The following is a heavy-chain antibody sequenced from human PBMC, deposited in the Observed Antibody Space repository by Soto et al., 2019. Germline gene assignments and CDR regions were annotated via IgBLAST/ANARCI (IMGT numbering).Heavy chain of an antibody. CDR1: GYTFTSYD. J-gene: IGHJ6*02. Sequence: GASVKVSCKASGYTFTSYDINWVRQATRQGLEWMGWMNPNSGNTGYAQKFQGRVTMTRNTSISTAYMELSSLRSEDTAVYYCARVGYYYDSSGYYSDGMDVWGQGTTVTVSS. CDR3: ARVGYYYDSSGYYSDGMDV. CDR2: MNPNSGNT. D-gene: IGHD3-22*01. V-gene: IGHV1-8*01.